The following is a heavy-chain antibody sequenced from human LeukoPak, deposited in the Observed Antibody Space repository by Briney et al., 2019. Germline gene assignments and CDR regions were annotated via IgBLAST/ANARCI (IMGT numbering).Heavy chain of an antibody. CDR2: INPSGGST. Sequence: GASVKVSCKASGYTFTSYYMHWVRQAPGQGLEWMGIINPSGGSTSYAQKFQGRVTMTRDTSTSTVYMELSSLRSEDTAVYYCARDLSEHYDFWSGYSYWGQGTLVTVSS. J-gene: IGHJ4*02. V-gene: IGHV1-46*01. CDR3: ARDLSEHYDFWSGYSY. CDR1: GYTFTSYY. D-gene: IGHD3-3*01.